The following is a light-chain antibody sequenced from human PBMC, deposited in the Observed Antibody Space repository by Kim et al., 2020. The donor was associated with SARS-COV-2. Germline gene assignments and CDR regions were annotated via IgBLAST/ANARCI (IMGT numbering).Light chain of an antibody. V-gene: IGLV10-54*01. Sequence: LTQPPSVSKDLRQTATLTCTGNSSNVGNEGAAWLQEHQGHPPKLLSYRNNNRPSGISERFSASRSGNTASLTITGLQPEDETVYYCSAWDSTLSAWVFGGGTKVTVL. CDR2: RNN. CDR1: SSNVGNEG. CDR3: SAWDSTLSAWV. J-gene: IGLJ3*02.